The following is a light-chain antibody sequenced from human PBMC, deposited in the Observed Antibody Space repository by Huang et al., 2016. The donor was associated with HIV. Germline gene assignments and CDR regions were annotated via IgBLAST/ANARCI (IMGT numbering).Light chain of an antibody. Sequence: DIQMTQSPSSLSASPGVRVTISCRANQDIGNFLAWYQHKPGGVPRLLIYGASTLQTGVPSRFSGRGSGTDFTLTITSLQPDDVATYYCQRYDSAPRAFGQGTKVEI. CDR1: QDIGNF. CDR3: QRYDSAPRA. CDR2: GAS. J-gene: IGKJ1*01. V-gene: IGKV1-27*01.